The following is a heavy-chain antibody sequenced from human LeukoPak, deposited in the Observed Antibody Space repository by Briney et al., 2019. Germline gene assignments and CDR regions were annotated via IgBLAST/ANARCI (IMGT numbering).Heavy chain of an antibody. Sequence: SGTLSLTCAVSGGSISSSNWWSWVRQPPGKGLEWIGEMYHSGSTNYNPSLKSRVTISVDKSKNQFSLKLSSVTAADTAVYCCAREHSSSTSGVPFDPWGQGTLVTVSS. D-gene: IGHD6-6*01. CDR1: GGSISSSNW. V-gene: IGHV4-4*01. J-gene: IGHJ5*02. CDR3: AREHSSSTSGVPFDP. CDR2: MYHSGST.